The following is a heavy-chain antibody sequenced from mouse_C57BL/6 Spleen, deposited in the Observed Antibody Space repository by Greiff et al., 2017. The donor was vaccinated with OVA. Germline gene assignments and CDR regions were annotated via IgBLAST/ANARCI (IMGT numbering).Heavy chain of an antibody. J-gene: IGHJ2*01. V-gene: IGHV5-17*01. CDR1: GFTFSDYG. CDR3: ARADYYGNLLIDY. D-gene: IGHD2-1*01. Sequence: DVKLVESGGGLVKPGGSLKLSCAASGFTFSDYGMHWVRQAPEKGLEWVAYISSGSSTIYYADTVKGRFTLSRANASNTLFLQMTSLSAEDTAMFYCARADYYGNLLIDYWGQGTTLTVSS. CDR2: ISSGSSTI.